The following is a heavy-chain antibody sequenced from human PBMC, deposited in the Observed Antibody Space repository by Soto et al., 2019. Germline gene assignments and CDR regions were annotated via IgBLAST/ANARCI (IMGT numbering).Heavy chain of an antibody. CDR2: INHSGST. D-gene: IGHD3-22*01. Sequence: QVQLQQWGAGLLKPSETLSLTCAVYGGSFSGYYWSWIRQPPGKGLEWIGEINHSGSTNYNPSLKSRVTISVDTSKNQFSLKLSSVTAADTAVYYCARGVGSSGYKGAFDIWGQGTMVTVSS. CDR3: ARGVGSSGYKGAFDI. J-gene: IGHJ3*02. CDR1: GGSFSGYY. V-gene: IGHV4-34*01.